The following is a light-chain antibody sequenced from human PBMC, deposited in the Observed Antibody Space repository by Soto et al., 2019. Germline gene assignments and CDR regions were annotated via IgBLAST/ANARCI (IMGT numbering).Light chain of an antibody. V-gene: IGLV1-44*01. CDR3: ATWDDSLNGYV. J-gene: IGLJ1*01. CDR1: GSNIGSNS. Sequence: QSALTQPPSASGTPGQRITISCSGSGSNIGSNSVTWYQQLPRTAPKLLIYTNSQRPSGVPDRFSGSKSGTSASLAISGLQSGDEADYYCATWDDSLNGYVFGTGTKVTVL. CDR2: TNS.